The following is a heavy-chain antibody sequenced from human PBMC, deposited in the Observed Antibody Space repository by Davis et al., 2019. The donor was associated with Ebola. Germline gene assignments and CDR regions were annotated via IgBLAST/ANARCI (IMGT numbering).Heavy chain of an antibody. V-gene: IGHV3-48*03. D-gene: IGHD2-21*01. J-gene: IGHJ5*02. CDR1: GFTFSSYE. CDR3: ARGRAYCGGDCYTWFDP. Sequence: GESLKISCAASGFTFSSYEMNWVRQAPGKGLEWVSYISSSGSTIYYADSVKGRFTISRDNAKNSLYLQMNSLRAEDTAVYYCARGRAYCGGDCYTWFDPWGQGTLVTVSS. CDR2: ISSSGSTI.